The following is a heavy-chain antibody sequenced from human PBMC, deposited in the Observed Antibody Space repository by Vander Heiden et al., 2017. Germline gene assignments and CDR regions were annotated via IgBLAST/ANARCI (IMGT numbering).Heavy chain of an antibody. Sequence: EVQLVESGGGLVKPGGSLRLSGAASGFTFSSYSMNWVRQAPGKGLEWVSSISSSSSYIYYADSVKGRFTISRDNAKNSLYMQMNSLRAEDKAVYYCARDSIVVVPAATYYYYGMDVWGQGNTVTVSS. CDR2: ISSSSSYI. CDR1: GFTFSSYS. V-gene: IGHV3-21*01. D-gene: IGHD2-2*01. CDR3: ARDSIVVVPAATYYYYGMDV. J-gene: IGHJ6*02.